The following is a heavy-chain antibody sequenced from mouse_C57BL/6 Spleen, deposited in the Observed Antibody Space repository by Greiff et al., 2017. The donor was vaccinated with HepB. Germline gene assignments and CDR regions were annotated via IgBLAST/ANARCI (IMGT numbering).Heavy chain of an antibody. CDR3: ARRNFGNPAWFAY. V-gene: IGHV5-6*02. Sequence: EVKLMESGGDLVKPGGSLKLSCAASGFTFSSYGMSWVRQTPDKRLEWVATISSGGSYTYYPDSVKGRFTISRDNAKNTLYLQMSSLKSEDTAMYYCARRNFGNPAWFAYWGQGTLVTVSA. CDR2: ISSGGSYT. D-gene: IGHD2-1*01. CDR1: GFTFSSYG. J-gene: IGHJ3*01.